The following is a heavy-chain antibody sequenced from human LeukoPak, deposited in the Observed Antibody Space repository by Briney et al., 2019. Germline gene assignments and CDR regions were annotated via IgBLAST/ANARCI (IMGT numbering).Heavy chain of an antibody. CDR1: GFTFNSNW. J-gene: IGHJ4*02. V-gene: IGHV3-7*01. CDR3: ARDKCYDRYFDS. D-gene: IGHD3-22*01. Sequence: GGSLRLSCAASGFTFNSNWMSCVRQAPGKGLEWVANIKQDGSEKYYVDSVKGRFTISRDNARNSVSLQMNSLRAEDTAVYYCARDKCYDRYFDSWGQGTLVTVSS. CDR2: IKQDGSEK.